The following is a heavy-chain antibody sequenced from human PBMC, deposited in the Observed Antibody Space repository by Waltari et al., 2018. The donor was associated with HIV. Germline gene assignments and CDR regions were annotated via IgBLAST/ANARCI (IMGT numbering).Heavy chain of an antibody. CDR1: GGSFSGYY. J-gene: IGHJ4*02. Sequence: QVQLQQWGAGLLKPSETLSLTCAVYGGSFSGYYWSWIRQPPGKGLEWIGEINHSGSTNYNPALKSRVTISVDTSKNQFSLKLSSVTAADTAVYYCARGLKTYYYDSSGSRGCYFDYWGQGTLVTVSS. D-gene: IGHD3-22*01. CDR2: INHSGST. V-gene: IGHV4-34*01. CDR3: ARGLKTYYYDSSGSRGCYFDY.